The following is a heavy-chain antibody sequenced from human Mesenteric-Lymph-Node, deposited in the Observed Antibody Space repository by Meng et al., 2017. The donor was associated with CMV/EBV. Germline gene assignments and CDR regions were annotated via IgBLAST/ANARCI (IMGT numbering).Heavy chain of an antibody. J-gene: IGHJ2*01. CDR1: GYIFTNYY. V-gene: IGHV1-46*01. D-gene: IGHD3-22*01. CDR2: DDPSGGST. Sequence: ASVKVSCKASGYIFTNYYMHWVRQAPGQGLEWMGIDDPSGGSTNYAQKFQGRVTMTRDTSTSTVYMDLSSLRSEDTAVYYCARDPYYYDSSGYLPRSYWYFDLWGRGTLVTVSS. CDR3: ARDPYYYDSSGYLPRSYWYFDL.